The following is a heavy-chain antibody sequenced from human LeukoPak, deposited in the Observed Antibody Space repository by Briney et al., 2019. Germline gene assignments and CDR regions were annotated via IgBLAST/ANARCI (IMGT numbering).Heavy chain of an antibody. V-gene: IGHV1-69*01. CDR3: ARGDYDILTGGFDY. CDR2: IIPIFGTA. Sequence: VASVKVSCKASGGTFSSYAISWVRQAPGQGLEWMGGIIPIFGTANYAQKFQGRVTITADESTSTAYMELSSLRSEDTAVYYCARGDYDILTGGFDYWGQGTLVTVSS. D-gene: IGHD3-9*01. J-gene: IGHJ4*02. CDR1: GGTFSSYA.